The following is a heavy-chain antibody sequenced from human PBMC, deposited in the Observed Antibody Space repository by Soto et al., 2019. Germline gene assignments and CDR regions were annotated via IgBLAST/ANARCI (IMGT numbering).Heavy chain of an antibody. CDR2: INSDGTHT. Sequence: EVQLVESGGDLVQPGGSLRLSCVASGFTFSDYWMHWVRQAPGTGLVWVSHINSDGTHTTYADSVKGRFTIPRDNTKNTLYLQMNSLRVEDMSIYYGARRGGSNYPSEIWGEGTVVTVSS. V-gene: IGHV3-74*01. D-gene: IGHD4-4*01. J-gene: IGHJ3*02. CDR3: ARRGGSNYPSEI. CDR1: GFTFSDYW.